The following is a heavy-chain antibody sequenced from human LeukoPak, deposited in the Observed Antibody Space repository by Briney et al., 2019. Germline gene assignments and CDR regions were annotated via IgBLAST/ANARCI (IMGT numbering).Heavy chain of an antibody. CDR2: IYYSGST. Sequence: PSQTLSLTCTVSGGSISSGSYYWSWIRQPPGKGLEWIGYIYYSGSTNYNPSLKSRVTISVDTSKNQFSLKLSSVTAADTAVYYCARDEGYCISTRCSAFDYWGQGTLVTVSS. CDR3: ARDEGYCISTRCSAFDY. CDR1: GGSISSGSYY. V-gene: IGHV4-61*01. J-gene: IGHJ4*02. D-gene: IGHD2-2*01.